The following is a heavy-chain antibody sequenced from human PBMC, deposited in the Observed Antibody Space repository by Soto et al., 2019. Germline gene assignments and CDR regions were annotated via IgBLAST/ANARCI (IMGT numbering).Heavy chain of an antibody. CDR2: IYYSGST. CDR3: SRGIDAYKGGRT. CDR1: GGSISSYY. V-gene: IGHV4-59*01. D-gene: IGHD1-1*01. Sequence: ASETLSLTCTVSGGSISSYYWSWIRQPPGKGLEWIGYIYYSGSTNYNPSLKSRVTISVGTSKNQFSLKLSSVTAADTAVYYCSRGIDAYKGGRTWGQGTLVTVSS. J-gene: IGHJ5*02.